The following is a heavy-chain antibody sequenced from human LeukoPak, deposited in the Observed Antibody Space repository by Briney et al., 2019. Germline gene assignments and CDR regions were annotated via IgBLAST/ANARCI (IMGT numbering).Heavy chain of an antibody. CDR2: IYTSGST. J-gene: IGHJ5*02. CDR1: GGSISSSSYY. CDR3: ARAPPSLGWFDP. Sequence: SETLSLTCTVSGGSISSSSYYWRWIRQPAGKGLEWIGRIYTSGSTNYNPSLKSRVTMSVDTSKNQFSLKLSSVTAADTAVYYCARAPPSLGWFDPWGQGTLVTVSS. V-gene: IGHV4-61*02.